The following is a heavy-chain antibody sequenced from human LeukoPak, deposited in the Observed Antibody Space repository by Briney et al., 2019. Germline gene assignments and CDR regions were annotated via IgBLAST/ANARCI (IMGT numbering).Heavy chain of an antibody. Sequence: GGSLRLSCAASGFTFSSYAMSWVRQAPGKGLEWVAVIWSDGRNKYYADSVKGRFTISRDNSKNTLYLQMNSLRAEDTAVYYCAKDPLPGYCSSTSCYPLLGMDVWGQGTTVTVSS. J-gene: IGHJ6*02. D-gene: IGHD2-2*01. CDR1: GFTFSSYA. CDR2: IWSDGRNK. CDR3: AKDPLPGYCSSTSCYPLLGMDV. V-gene: IGHV3-30*02.